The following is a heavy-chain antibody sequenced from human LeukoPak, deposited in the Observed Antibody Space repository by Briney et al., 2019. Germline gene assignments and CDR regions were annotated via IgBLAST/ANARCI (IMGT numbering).Heavy chain of an antibody. CDR1: SGSISSGGYY. CDR3: ACQDLGGNSGWSGVDV. CDR2: IYYSGST. V-gene: IGHV4-31*03. J-gene: IGHJ6*02. D-gene: IGHD6-19*01. Sequence: PSETLSLTCTVSSGSISSGGYYWSWIRQHPGKGLEWIGYIYYSGSTYYNPSLKSRVTISVDTSKNHFSLRLSSVTVADTAVYYCACQDLGGNSGWSGVDVWGQGTTVTVSS.